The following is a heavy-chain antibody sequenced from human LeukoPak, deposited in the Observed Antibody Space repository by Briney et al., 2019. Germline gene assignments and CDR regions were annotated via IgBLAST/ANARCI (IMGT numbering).Heavy chain of an antibody. CDR3: ASTVFGVTYNWFDP. CDR2: FHTSGGT. D-gene: IGHD3-3*01. Sequence: PSQTLSLTCTVSGASISSGSYVWRWVRQPAGKALEWIGRFHTSGGTNYNPSLESRVPISVDTSKNQFSLKLTSVTAADTAVYYCASTVFGVTYNWFDPWGQGTLVTVSS. V-gene: IGHV4-61*02. J-gene: IGHJ5*02. CDR1: GASISSGSYV.